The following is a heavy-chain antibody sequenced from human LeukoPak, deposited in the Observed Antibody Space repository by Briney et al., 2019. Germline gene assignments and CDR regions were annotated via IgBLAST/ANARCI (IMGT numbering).Heavy chain of an antibody. J-gene: IGHJ5*02. D-gene: IGHD1-26*01. CDR1: GYTFTGYY. V-gene: IGHV1-46*01. Sequence: ASAKVSCKASGYTFTGYYMHWVRQAPGQGLEWMGLINPSGSSTSYAQKFQGRLSLTRDMSTSTDYMELSSLRSEDTAVYYCARDNSVGDTAWWFDPWGQGTLVTVSS. CDR3: ARDNSVGDTAWWFDP. CDR2: INPSGSST.